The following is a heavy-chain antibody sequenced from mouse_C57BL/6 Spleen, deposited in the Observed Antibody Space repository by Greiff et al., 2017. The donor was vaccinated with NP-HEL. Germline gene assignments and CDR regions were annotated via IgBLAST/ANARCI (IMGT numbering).Heavy chain of an antibody. Sequence: QVQLQQSGAELARPGASVKLSCKASGYTFTSYGISWVKQRTGQGLEWIGEIYPRSGNTYYNEKFKGKATLTADKSSSTAYMELRSLTSEDSAVYFCASKTAQASYFDYWGQGTTLTVSS. J-gene: IGHJ2*01. D-gene: IGHD3-2*02. V-gene: IGHV1-81*01. CDR3: ASKTAQASYFDY. CDR2: IYPRSGNT. CDR1: GYTFTSYG.